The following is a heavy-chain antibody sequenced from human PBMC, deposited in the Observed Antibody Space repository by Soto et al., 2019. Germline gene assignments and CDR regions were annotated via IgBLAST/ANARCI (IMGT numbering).Heavy chain of an antibody. CDR2: IIPLFGTT. J-gene: IGHJ5*02. V-gene: IGHV1-69*13. CDR3: ARAHGTSWYNWFDP. D-gene: IGHD6-13*01. CDR1: GGNFTNYG. Sequence: ASVKVSCKASGGNFTNYGISWVRQAPGQGLEWMGGIIPLFGTTTYAHKFRGRVTVTADESTSTVYMELNSLRSEDTAMYYCARAHGTSWYNWFDPWGQGTLVTVSS.